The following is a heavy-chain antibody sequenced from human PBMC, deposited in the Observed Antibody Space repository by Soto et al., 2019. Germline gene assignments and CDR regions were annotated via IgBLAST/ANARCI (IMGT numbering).Heavy chain of an antibody. J-gene: IGHJ5*02. CDR3: ARYKAVAGTGWFDP. V-gene: IGHV1-69*13. D-gene: IGHD6-19*01. Sequence: GASVKVSCKASGGTFSSYAISWVRQAPGQGLEWMGGIIPIFGTANYAQKFQGRVTITADESTSTAYMALSSLRSEDTAVYYCARYKAVAGTGWFDPWGQGTLVTVSS. CDR2: IIPIFGTA. CDR1: GGTFSSYA.